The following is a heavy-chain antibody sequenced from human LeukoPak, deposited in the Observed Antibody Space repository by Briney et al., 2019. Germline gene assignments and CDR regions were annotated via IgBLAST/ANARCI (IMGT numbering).Heavy chain of an antibody. CDR1: GGSISSGSYY. CDR2: INLSGNI. D-gene: IGHD2-2*01. Sequence: SETLSLTCSVSGGSISSGSYYWSWVRQPAGKGLEWIGRINLSGNINYNPSLRSRVTMSVDTSKNQFSLKLTSMTAADTAVYYCARLLLPATMGALDIWGQGTMVTVSS. J-gene: IGHJ3*02. CDR3: ARLLLPATMGALDI. V-gene: IGHV4-61*02.